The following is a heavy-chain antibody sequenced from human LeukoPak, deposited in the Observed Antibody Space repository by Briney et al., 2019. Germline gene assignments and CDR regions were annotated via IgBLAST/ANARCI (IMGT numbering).Heavy chain of an antibody. D-gene: IGHD6-19*01. J-gene: IGHJ4*02. CDR3: TRSSSGWYSDY. CDR1: GFTFSSYS. V-gene: IGHV3-49*04. CDR2: IRSKAYGGTT. Sequence: GSLRLSCAASGFTFSSYSMNWVRQAPGKGLEWVGFIRSKAYGGTTEYAASVKGRFIISRDDFKSIAYLQMNSLKTEDTAVYYCTRSSSGWYSDYWGQGTLVTVSS.